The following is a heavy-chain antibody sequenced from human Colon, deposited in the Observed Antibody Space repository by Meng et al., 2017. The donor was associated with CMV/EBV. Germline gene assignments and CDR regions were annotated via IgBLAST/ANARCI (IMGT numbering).Heavy chain of an antibody. V-gene: IGHV4-59*12. Sequence: SETLSLTCSVSGSSTSYYWHWIRQSPGKGLEWIGFIYYTGSTHYNPSLESRVTISRDNAQNSLYLEMHSLRVEDTAIYYCARDLKPPRGPFQFGMDVWGEGTKVTVSS. J-gene: IGHJ6*04. D-gene: IGHD3-9*01. CDR1: GSSTSYY. CDR3: ARDLKPPRGPFQFGMDV. CDR2: IYYTGST.